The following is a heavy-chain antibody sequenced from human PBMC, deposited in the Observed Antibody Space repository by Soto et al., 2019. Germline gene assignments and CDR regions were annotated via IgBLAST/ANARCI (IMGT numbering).Heavy chain of an antibody. CDR1: GFTFDDYA. CDR2: ISWNSGSI. Sequence: PGGSLRLSCAASGFTFDDYAMHWVRQAPGKGLEWVSGISWNSGSIGYADSVKGRFTISRDNAKNSLYLQMNSLRAEDTALYYCAKDKSAKTFPDIVVVPAASHDAFDIWGQGTMVTVSS. J-gene: IGHJ3*02. D-gene: IGHD2-2*01. CDR3: AKDKSAKTFPDIVVVPAASHDAFDI. V-gene: IGHV3-9*01.